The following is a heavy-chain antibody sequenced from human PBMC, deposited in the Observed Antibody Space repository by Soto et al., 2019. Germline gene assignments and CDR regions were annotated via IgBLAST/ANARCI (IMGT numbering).Heavy chain of an antibody. CDR2: IIPIFGTA. V-gene: IGHV1-69*01. D-gene: IGHD3-22*01. Sequence: QVQLVQSGAEVKKPGSSVKVSCKASAGTFSSYSISWVRQAPGQGLEWMGGIIPIFGTANYAPKFQGSVTITADESRSRGYVDVSSLRSENTAVYYGAIAYSSSHHYYPIGYRVQGSLVTVSS. J-gene: IGHJ4*02. CDR1: AGTFSSYS. CDR3: AIAYSSSHHYYPIGY.